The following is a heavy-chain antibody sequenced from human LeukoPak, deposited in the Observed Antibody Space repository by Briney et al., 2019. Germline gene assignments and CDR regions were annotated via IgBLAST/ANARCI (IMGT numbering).Heavy chain of an antibody. J-gene: IGHJ4*02. CDR3: ARSYYGSGRYGPQFDY. D-gene: IGHD3-10*01. CDR2: IYYSGST. V-gene: IGHV4-38-2*02. CDR1: GYSISSGYY. Sequence: SETLSLTCTVSGYSISSGYYWGWIRQPPGKGLEWIGYIYYSGSTKYNPSLKSRVTISVDTSKNQFSLKLSSVTAADTAVYYCARSYYGSGRYGPQFDYWGQGTLVTVSS.